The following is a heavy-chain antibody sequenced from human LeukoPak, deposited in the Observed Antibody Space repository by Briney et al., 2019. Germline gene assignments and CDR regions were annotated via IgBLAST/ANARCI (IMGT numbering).Heavy chain of an antibody. CDR2: INPYNGIT. J-gene: IGHJ4*02. CDR1: GYTFTDHF. Sequence: ASVKVSCKASGYTFTDHFMHWMRQAPGQGLEWVGEINPYNGITKYAWRFQGRVSTTRDTSISTAFMEVSRLTSDDTAVYYCARDNSLNDFDYWGQGTLVTVAS. D-gene: IGHD1-1*01. V-gene: IGHV1-2*01. CDR3: ARDNSLNDFDY.